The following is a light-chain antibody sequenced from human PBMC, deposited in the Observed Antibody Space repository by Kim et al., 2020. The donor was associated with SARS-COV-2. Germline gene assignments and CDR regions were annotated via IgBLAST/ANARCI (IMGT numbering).Light chain of an antibody. CDR2: DVS. CDR3: SSYTSSSTVV. CDR1: SRDVGGYNY. V-gene: IGLV2-14*03. J-gene: IGLJ2*01. Sequence: GQSITISCTGISRDVGGYNYVSWYQQHPGKAPKLMIYDVSNRPSGVSNRFSGSKSGNTASLTISGLQAEDEADYYCSSYTSSSTVVFGGGTQLTVL.